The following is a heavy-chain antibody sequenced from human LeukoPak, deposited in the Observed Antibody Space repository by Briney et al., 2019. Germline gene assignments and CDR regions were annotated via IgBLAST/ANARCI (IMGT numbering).Heavy chain of an antibody. D-gene: IGHD2-21*01. Sequence: GGSLRLSCAASGFAFSSYAMSWVRQAPGRGLEWVSAISGSGGRTYYADSVKGRFTISRDNSKNTLYLQMNSLRAEDTAVYYCARVDCGGDCYLYYFDYWCQGTLVIVSS. V-gene: IGHV3-23*01. CDR3: ARVDCGGDCYLYYFDY. J-gene: IGHJ4*02. CDR1: GFAFSSYA. CDR2: ISGSGGRT.